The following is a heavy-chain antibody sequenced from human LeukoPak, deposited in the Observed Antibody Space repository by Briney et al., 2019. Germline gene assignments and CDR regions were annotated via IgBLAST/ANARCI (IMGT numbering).Heavy chain of an antibody. D-gene: IGHD2-15*01. CDR2: ISYSGNTI. Sequence: GGSLRLPCEASGFTFSSNEMNWVRQAPGKGLEWVSYISYSGNTIYYADSVKGRFTVSRDNAKNSLYLQLNSLRAEDTAVYYCSRYSPYFDYWGRGTLVTVSS. CDR3: SRYSPYFDY. V-gene: IGHV3-48*03. CDR1: GFTFSSNE. J-gene: IGHJ4*02.